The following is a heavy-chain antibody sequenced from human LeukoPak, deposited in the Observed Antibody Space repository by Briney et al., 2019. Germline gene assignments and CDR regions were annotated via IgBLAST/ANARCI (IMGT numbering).Heavy chain of an antibody. CDR2: IYPDDADT. Sequence: PGESLRISCSASGYSFDTYWIGWVRQMPGEGLEWMGVIYPDDADTKYSPSFQGQVTISVDKSISTAYLQWGSLKASDSGMYYCARRGFWSGYYYGFGSWGQGTQVTVSS. D-gene: IGHD3-3*01. J-gene: IGHJ5*01. CDR3: ARRGFWSGYYYGFGS. V-gene: IGHV5-51*01. CDR1: GYSFDTYW.